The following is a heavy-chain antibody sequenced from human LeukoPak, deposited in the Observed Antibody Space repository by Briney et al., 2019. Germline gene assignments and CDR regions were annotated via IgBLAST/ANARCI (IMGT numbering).Heavy chain of an antibody. CDR1: GDSVSSNSAA. CDR3: ARDGGRFGEFPSLDY. D-gene: IGHD3-10*01. J-gene: IGHJ4*02. V-gene: IGHV6-1*01. Sequence: SQTLSLTCAISGDSVSSNSAAWNWIRQSPSRGLEWLGRTYYRSKWYNDYAVSVKGRITINPDTSKNHFSLQLNSVTPEDTAVYYCARDGGRFGEFPSLDYWGQGTLVTVSP. CDR2: TYYRSKWYN.